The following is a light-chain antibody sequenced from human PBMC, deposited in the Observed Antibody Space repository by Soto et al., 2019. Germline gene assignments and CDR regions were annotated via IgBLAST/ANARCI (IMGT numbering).Light chain of an antibody. V-gene: IGLV2-14*01. J-gene: IGLJ1*01. CDR2: DVS. CDR1: SSDVGGYNY. Sequence: QSVLTQPASVSGSPGQSITISCTGTSSDVGGYNYVSWYQQHPGKAPKLMIYDVSNRPSGVSSRFSGSKSGNTAFLTISGLQAEDEADYYCSSYTSSSTYVSGTGTKVTVL. CDR3: SSYTSSSTYV.